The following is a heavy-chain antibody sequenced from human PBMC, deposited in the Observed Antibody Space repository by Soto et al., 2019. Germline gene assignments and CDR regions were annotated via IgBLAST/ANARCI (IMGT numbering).Heavy chain of an antibody. J-gene: IGHJ6*02. CDR1: GGSVSSGSHY. D-gene: IGHD3-16*01. Sequence: PSETLSLTCTVSGGSVSSGSHYWTWIRQPPGKGLEWIGNIYYSGSTNYNPSLKSRATISVDTSKNQFSLKLSSVTAADSAVYYCARDSSITYYYGMDVWGQGTTVTVSS. CDR2: IYYSGST. V-gene: IGHV4-61*01. CDR3: ARDSSITYYYGMDV.